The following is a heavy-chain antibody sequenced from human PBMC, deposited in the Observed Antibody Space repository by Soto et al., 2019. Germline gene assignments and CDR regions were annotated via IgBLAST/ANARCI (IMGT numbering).Heavy chain of an antibody. J-gene: IGHJ4*02. CDR2: TYYRSKWST. Sequence: SQTLSLTCAISGDSVSSKAAAWNWIRQSPSRGLEWLGRTYYRSKWSTDYAVSVKGRITVKPDTSKNQFSLQLNSVTPEDTAVYYCARALAGSYDYWGQGTLVTV. D-gene: IGHD1-26*01. CDR3: ARALAGSYDY. CDR1: GDSVSSKAAA. V-gene: IGHV6-1*01.